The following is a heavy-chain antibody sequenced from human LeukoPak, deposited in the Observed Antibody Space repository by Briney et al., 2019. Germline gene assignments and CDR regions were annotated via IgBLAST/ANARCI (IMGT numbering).Heavy chain of an antibody. J-gene: IGHJ4*02. CDR3: ARMVGATPDY. D-gene: IGHD1-26*01. Sequence: SQTLSLTCAISGDSVSSNSAAWNWIRQSPSRGLEWLGRTYYRSEWYNDYSVSVKSRITINPDATKNQFSLQLNSVTPDDTAVYYCARMVGATPDYWGQGTVVTVSS. CDR1: GDSVSSNSAA. V-gene: IGHV6-1*01. CDR2: TYYRSEWYN.